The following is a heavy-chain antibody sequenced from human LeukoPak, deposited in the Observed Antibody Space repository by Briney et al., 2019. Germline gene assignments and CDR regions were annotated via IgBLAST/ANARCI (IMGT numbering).Heavy chain of an antibody. D-gene: IGHD1-26*01. CDR1: EYTFTTYY. J-gene: IGHJ4*02. CDR2: INPSGGST. Sequence: GASVKVSCKASEYTFTTYYIHWVRQAPGQGLEWMGIINPSGGSTTYAQIFQGRVTLTRDTSTSTVYMELSSLRSDDTAVYYCARAPKGVTTGYFDHWGQGTLVTVSS. V-gene: IGHV1-46*01. CDR3: ARAPKGVTTGYFDH.